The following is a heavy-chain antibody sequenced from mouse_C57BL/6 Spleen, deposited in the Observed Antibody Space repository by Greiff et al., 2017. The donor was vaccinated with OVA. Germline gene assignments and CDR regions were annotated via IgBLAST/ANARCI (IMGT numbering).Heavy chain of an antibody. CDR1: GYTFTSYW. Sequence: QVQLQQPGAELVMPGASVKLSCKASGYTFTSYWMHWVKQRPGQGLEWIGEIDPSDSYTNYNQKFKGKSTLTVDKSSSTAYMQLSSLTSEDSAVYYCARSSYYTYFDYWGQGTTLTVSS. V-gene: IGHV1-69*01. D-gene: IGHD2-12*01. CDR2: IDPSDSYT. CDR3: ARSSYYTYFDY. J-gene: IGHJ2*01.